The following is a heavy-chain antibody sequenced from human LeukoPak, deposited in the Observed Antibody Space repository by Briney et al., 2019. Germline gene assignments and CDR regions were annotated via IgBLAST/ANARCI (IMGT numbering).Heavy chain of an antibody. V-gene: IGHV3-21*01. CDR2: ISSSSSYI. D-gene: IGHD3/OR15-3a*01. CDR1: GFTFSSYS. CDR3: ARDRRTLTYYYYGMDV. Sequence: GGSLRLSCAASGFTFSSYSMNWVRQAPGKGLEWVSSISSSSSYIYYADSVKGRFTISRDNAKNSLYLQMNSLRAEDTAVYYCARDRRTLTYYYYGMDVWGQGTTVTVSS. J-gene: IGHJ6*02.